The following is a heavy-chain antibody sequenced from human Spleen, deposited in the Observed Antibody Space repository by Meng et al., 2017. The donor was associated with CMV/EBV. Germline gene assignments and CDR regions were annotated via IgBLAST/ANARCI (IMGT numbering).Heavy chain of an antibody. CDR1: GFSLSTRGVG. CDR2: IYWNDDK. Sequence: SGPTLVKPTQTLTLTCTFSGFSLSTRGVGVGWIRQPPGKALEWLALIYWNDDKRYSPSLKSRLTITKDTSKNQVVLTMTNMDPVDTATYYCAHRRTYDFWIGPAPHWFDPWGQGTLVTVSS. V-gene: IGHV2-5*01. D-gene: IGHD3-3*01. CDR3: AHRRTYDFWIGPAPHWFDP. J-gene: IGHJ5*02.